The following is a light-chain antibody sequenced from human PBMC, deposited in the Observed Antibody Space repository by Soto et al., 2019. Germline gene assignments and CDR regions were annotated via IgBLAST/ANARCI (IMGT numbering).Light chain of an antibody. Sequence: VTPVAAALNTSRSSQSLLHSNGYNNLHWYLQKPGRSPQLMIFLGSNRAAGVPERFSGSGAGADITLSISIVEAGVVGVYYCMEDLQARITFGQGTRREIK. CDR3: MEDLQARIT. CDR1: QSLLHSNGYNN. J-gene: IGKJ5*01. V-gene: IGKV2-28*01. CDR2: LGS.